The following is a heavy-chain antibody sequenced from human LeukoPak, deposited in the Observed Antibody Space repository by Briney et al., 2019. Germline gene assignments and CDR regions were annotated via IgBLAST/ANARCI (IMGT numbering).Heavy chain of an antibody. V-gene: IGHV4-34*01. CDR2: INHSGST. D-gene: IGHD2-21*02. CDR1: GGSFSGYY. J-gene: IGHJ5*02. CDR3: AREPQGDLPWFDP. Sequence: SETLSLTCAVYGGSFSGYYWSWIRQPPGKGLEWIGEINHSGSTNYNPSLKSRVTISVDTSKNQFSLKLSSVTAADTAVYYCAREPQGDLPWFDPWGQGTLVTVSP.